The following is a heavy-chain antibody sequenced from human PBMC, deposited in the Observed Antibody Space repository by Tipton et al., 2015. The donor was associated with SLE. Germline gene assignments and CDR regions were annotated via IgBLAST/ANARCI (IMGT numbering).Heavy chain of an antibody. D-gene: IGHD4-17*01. CDR2: IYPGDSDT. Sequence: QLVQSGAEVKKPGESLKISCKGFGYSFSTYWIAWVRRMPGQGLEWMGIIYPGDSDTRYSPSFQGQVTISADRSISTAYLQGSSRKASDTAVYYCARQGDTYGDYAEYWGQGILVTVSS. J-gene: IGHJ4*02. CDR1: GYSFSTYW. CDR3: ARQGDTYGDYAEY. V-gene: IGHV5-51*01.